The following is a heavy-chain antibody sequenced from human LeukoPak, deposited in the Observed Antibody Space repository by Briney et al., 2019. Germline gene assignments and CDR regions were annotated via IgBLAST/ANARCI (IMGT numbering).Heavy chain of an antibody. V-gene: IGHV3-23*01. CDR1: GFTFSSYA. D-gene: IGHD3-3*01. CDR3: AKDSMATYYDFWSGYFIDY. CDR2: ISGSGGST. Sequence: GGSLRLSCAASGFTFSSYAMSWVRQAPGKGLEWVSAISGSGGSTYYADSVKGRFTISRDNSKNTLCLQMNSLRAEDTAVYYCAKDSMATYYDFWSGYFIDYWGQGTLVTVSS. J-gene: IGHJ4*02.